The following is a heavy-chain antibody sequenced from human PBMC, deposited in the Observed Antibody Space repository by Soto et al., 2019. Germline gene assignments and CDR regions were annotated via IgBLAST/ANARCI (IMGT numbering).Heavy chain of an antibody. CDR2: ISGSGGST. Sequence: GGSLRLSCAASGFTFSSYAMSWVRQAPGKGLEWVSAISGSGGSTYYADSVKGRFTISRDNSKNTLYLQMNSLRAEDTAVYYCAKDSYGSGSYSSSFDYWGQGTLVTVSS. CDR3: AKDSYGSGSYSSSFDY. V-gene: IGHV3-23*01. J-gene: IGHJ4*02. D-gene: IGHD3-10*01. CDR1: GFTFSSYA.